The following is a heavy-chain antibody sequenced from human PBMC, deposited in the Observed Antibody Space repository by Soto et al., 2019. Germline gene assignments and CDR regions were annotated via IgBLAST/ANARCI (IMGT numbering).Heavy chain of an antibody. CDR3: ARGREMATIADY. CDR1: GYILTDYY. V-gene: IGHV1-2*02. CDR2: INPNSGGT. D-gene: IGHD5-12*01. J-gene: IGHJ4*02. Sequence: SVKVSCKASGYILTDYYIYWVRQAPGQGLEWMGWINPNSGGTNYAQKFQGRVTVTRDTSISTAYMELSRLRSDDTAIYYCARGREMATIADYWGQGTLVTVSS.